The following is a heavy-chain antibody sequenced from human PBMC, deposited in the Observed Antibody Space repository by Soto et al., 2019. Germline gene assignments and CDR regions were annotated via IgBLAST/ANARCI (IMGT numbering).Heavy chain of an antibody. J-gene: IGHJ6*03. CDR2: IKQDGSEK. CDR3: ARDEGITLFGVIIAYYMDV. D-gene: IGHD3-3*01. CDR1: GFTFSSYW. V-gene: IGHV3-7*01. Sequence: GGSLRLSCAASGFTFSSYWMSWVRQAPGKGLEWVANIKQDGSEKNYVDSVKGRFTISRDNAKNSLYLQMNSLRGEDTAVYYCARDEGITLFGVIIAYYMDVWGKGTTVTVSS.